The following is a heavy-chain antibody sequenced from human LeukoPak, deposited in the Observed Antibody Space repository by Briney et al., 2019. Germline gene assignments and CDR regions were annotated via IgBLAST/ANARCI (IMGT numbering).Heavy chain of an antibody. J-gene: IGHJ4*02. Sequence: ASVKVSCKASGYTFTGYYMHWVRRAPGQGLEWMGWINPNSGGTNYAQKFQGRVTMTRDTSISTAYMELSRLRSDDTAVYYCARTTGHVVVVAATHLGYWGQGTLVTVSS. D-gene: IGHD2-15*01. CDR1: GYTFTGYY. CDR2: INPNSGGT. CDR3: ARTTGHVVVVAATHLGY. V-gene: IGHV1-2*02.